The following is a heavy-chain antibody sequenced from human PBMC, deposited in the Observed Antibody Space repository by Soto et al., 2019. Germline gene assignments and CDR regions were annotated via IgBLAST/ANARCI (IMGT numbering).Heavy chain of an antibody. CDR2: ISGSGGST. D-gene: IGHD5-18*01. J-gene: IGHJ6*02. CDR1: GFTFSSYA. Sequence: GGSLRLSCAASGFTFSSYAMSWVRQAPGKGLEWVSAISGSGGSTYYADSVKGRFTISRDNSKNTLYLQMNSLRAEDTAVYYCAKDQNIQLWPRYYYYGMDVWGQGTTVTVSS. CDR3: AKDQNIQLWPRYYYYGMDV. V-gene: IGHV3-23*01.